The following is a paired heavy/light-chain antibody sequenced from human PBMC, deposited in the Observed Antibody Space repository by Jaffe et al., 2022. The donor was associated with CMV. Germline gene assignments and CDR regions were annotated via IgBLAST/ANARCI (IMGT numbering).Heavy chain of an antibody. D-gene: IGHD3-22*01. Sequence: QVQLVQSGAEVREPGASVTVSCEASGYTFTDYYIHWVRQAPGQGPEWMAWLIPDSGGTQYAQKFQGRVTVTRDTTTSTAYMELSGLKSDDTAVYYCVRAAEVFCSGYNCYLYYFDHWGLGTLVTVSS. CDR2: LIPDSGGT. CDR1: GYTFTDYY. J-gene: IGHJ4*02. CDR3: VRAAEVFCSGYNCYLYYFDH. V-gene: IGHV1-2*02.
Light chain of an antibody. V-gene: IGKV4-1*01. CDR3: QQYFSIPLT. Sequence: DIVMTQSPDSLAVSLGERATINCKSNQSVLFNSNNKNYLAWYQQRAGQPPNLLIYWASIRESGVPERFSGSGSGTEFTLTISSLQAEDVAVYYCQQYFSIPLTFGGGTKVEIK. CDR1: QSVLFNSNNKNY. J-gene: IGKJ4*01. CDR2: WAS.